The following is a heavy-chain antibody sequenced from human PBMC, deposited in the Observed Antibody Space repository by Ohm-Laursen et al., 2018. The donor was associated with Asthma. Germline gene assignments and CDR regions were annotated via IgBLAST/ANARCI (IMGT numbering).Heavy chain of an antibody. CDR2: ISTASSFI. CDR1: GFTFSSYA. D-gene: IGHD3-3*01. CDR3: TRDRDFWSGYTATP. V-gene: IGHV3-21*01. J-gene: IGHJ5*02. Sequence: GSLRLSCAASGFTFSSYAMSWVRQIPGKGLEWVASISTASSFIYYADSVRGRFTTSRDNARNSVYLQMNSLRAEDTAVYYCTRDRDFWSGYTATPWGQGTLVTVSS.